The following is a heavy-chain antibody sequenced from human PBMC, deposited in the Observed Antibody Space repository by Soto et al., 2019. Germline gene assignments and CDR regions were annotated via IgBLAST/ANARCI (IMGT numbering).Heavy chain of an antibody. CDR3: AKKVTIYAVDPADY. D-gene: IGHD3-3*01. CDR2: ISASGDAT. V-gene: IGHV3-23*01. CDR1: GFTFSDFG. J-gene: IGHJ4*02. Sequence: GGSLRLSCAASGFTFSDFGMSWVRQAPGKGLEWVSVISASGDATYYAASVKGRFTLSRDNSKNTLYLQMNSLTVADAAVYYCAKKVTIYAVDPADYWGQGTQVTVSS.